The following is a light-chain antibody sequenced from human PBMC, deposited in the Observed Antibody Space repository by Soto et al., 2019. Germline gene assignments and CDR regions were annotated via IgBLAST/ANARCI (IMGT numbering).Light chain of an antibody. V-gene: IGKV3-20*01. Sequence: IVLTQSPGTLSLSPGDRATLSCRASQSVNSRYLAWYQQKPGQAPRLLIYGTSYRITGIPDRFTRSGSETDFTLTISRLEPEDFAVYYCQQYGTSPHNFGQGTKLEIK. CDR3: QQYGTSPHN. J-gene: IGKJ2*01. CDR2: GTS. CDR1: QSVNSRY.